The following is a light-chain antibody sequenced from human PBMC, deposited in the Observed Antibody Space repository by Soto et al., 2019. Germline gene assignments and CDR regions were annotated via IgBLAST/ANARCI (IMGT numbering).Light chain of an antibody. J-gene: IGKJ1*01. CDR1: QSVSSSY. Sequence: EIVLTQSPGTLSLSPGERATLSCRASQSVSSSYLAWYQQKPGQAPRLLIYGASSRATGIPDRFSGSGSGTDFTLTISRLEPEDFALNFCQQYGSSPRTFGQGAKVDI. CDR2: GAS. CDR3: QQYGSSPRT. V-gene: IGKV3-20*01.